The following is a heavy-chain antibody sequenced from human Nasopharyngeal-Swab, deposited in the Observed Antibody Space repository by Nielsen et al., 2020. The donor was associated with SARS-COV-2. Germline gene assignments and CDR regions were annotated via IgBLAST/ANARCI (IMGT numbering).Heavy chain of an antibody. CDR1: GSTFSNYW. V-gene: IGHV3-74*01. Sequence: GGSLRLSSVVSGSTFSNYWMHWVRQVPGKGLEWVSRIDTDGSTTNYADSVKGRFRISRDNAKNTLYLQIDSLRGEDTAIYYCTRDIGGRYGYWGQGTLVTVSS. CDR2: IDTDGSTT. CDR3: TRDIGGRYGY. D-gene: IGHD1-26*01. J-gene: IGHJ4*02.